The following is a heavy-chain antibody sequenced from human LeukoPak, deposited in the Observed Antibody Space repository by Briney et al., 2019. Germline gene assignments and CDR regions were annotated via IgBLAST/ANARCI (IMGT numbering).Heavy chain of an antibody. Sequence: ASVKVSCKASGYTFASCDINWVRQASGQGLEWMGWMSPNSGDTGYAQKFQDRVTMTRNTSISTAYMELSSLRSDDTAVYYCARGPPNWGYDYWGPGTLVTVSS. CDR2: MSPNSGDT. V-gene: IGHV1-8*01. D-gene: IGHD7-27*01. CDR3: ARGPPNWGYDY. CDR1: GYTFASCD. J-gene: IGHJ4*02.